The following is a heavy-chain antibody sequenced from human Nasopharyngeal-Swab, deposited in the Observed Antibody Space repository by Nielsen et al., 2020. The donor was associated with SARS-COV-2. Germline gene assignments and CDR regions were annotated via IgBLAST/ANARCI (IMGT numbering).Heavy chain of an antibody. Sequence: GESLKISCAASGFTFSSYWMHWIRQAPGKGLVWVSRINSDGSSTSYADSVKGRFTISRDNAKNTLYLQMNSLRAEDTAVYYCARGYYDFWSGYAGFDPWGQGTLVTVSP. D-gene: IGHD3-3*01. CDR1: GFTFSSYW. CDR2: INSDGSST. V-gene: IGHV3-74*01. J-gene: IGHJ5*02. CDR3: ARGYYDFWSGYAGFDP.